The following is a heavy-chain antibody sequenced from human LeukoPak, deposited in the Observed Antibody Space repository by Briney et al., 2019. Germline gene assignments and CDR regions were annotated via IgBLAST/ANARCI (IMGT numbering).Heavy chain of an antibody. CDR1: GGSFSGYY. Sequence: SETPSLTCAVYGGSFSGYYWSWIRQPPGKGLEWIGEINHSGSTNYNPSLKSRVTISVDTSKNQFSLKLSSVTAADTAVYYCARNGARYCSSTSCYGYWGQGTLVTVSS. V-gene: IGHV4-34*01. CDR3: ARNGARYCSSTSCYGY. J-gene: IGHJ4*02. CDR2: INHSGST. D-gene: IGHD2-2*01.